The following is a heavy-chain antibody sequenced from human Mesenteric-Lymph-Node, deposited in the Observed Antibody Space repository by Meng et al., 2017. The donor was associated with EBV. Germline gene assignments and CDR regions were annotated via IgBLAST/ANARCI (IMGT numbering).Heavy chain of an antibody. Sequence: HLVQDGAEVKEAGASLNIACKGFGYTFTHYALEWVSQTPGQRLEWMGWINVGNGNKKYSQKFEGRVTISRDTSANTAYGELSSLRSEDTAVYYCARIRGIDSSIDYWGQGTLVTVSS. J-gene: IGHJ4*02. CDR1: GYTFTHYA. CDR2: INVGNGNK. D-gene: IGHD6-13*01. V-gene: IGHV1-3*01. CDR3: ARIRGIDSSIDY.